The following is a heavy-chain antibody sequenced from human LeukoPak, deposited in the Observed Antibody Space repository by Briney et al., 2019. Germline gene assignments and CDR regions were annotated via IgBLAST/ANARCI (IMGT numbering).Heavy chain of an antibody. V-gene: IGHV3-66*01. CDR3: AKDPTYYDSSGSDY. Sequence: GGSLRLSCAASGFTVSSNYMSWVRQAPGKGLEWVSVIYSGGSTYYADSVKGRFTISRDNSKNTLYLQMNSLRAEDTAVYYCAKDPTYYDSSGSDYWGQGTLVTVSS. D-gene: IGHD3-22*01. CDR2: IYSGGST. J-gene: IGHJ4*02. CDR1: GFTVSSNY.